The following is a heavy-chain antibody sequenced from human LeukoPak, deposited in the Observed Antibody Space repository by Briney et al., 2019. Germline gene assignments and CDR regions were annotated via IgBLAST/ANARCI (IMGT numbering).Heavy chain of an antibody. Sequence: GSLKISCAASGFSLSSYWMAWVRQAPGKGLEWVGVIWYDGSNKYYADSVKGRFTISRDNSKNTLYLQMNSLRAEDTAVYYCARDGYDSSGYYFFFDYWGQGTLVTVSS. CDR3: ARDGYDSSGYYFFFDY. CDR2: IWYDGSNK. CDR1: GFSLSSYW. D-gene: IGHD3-22*01. J-gene: IGHJ4*02. V-gene: IGHV3-33*08.